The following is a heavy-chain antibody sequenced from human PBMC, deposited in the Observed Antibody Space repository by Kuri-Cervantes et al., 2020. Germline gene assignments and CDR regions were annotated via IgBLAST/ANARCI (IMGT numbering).Heavy chain of an antibody. CDR2: IYHSGST. V-gene: IGHV4-38-2*02. J-gene: IGHJ6*03. CDR3: ARGVYDSSGYYYYYYMDV. Sequence: GSLRLSCNVSGDSISRNYWAWIRQPPGKGLEWIGSIYHSGSTYYNPSLKSRVTISVDTSKNQFSLKLSSVTAADTAVYYCARGVYDSSGYYYYYYMDVWGKGTTVTVSS. CDR1: GDSISRNY. D-gene: IGHD3-22*01.